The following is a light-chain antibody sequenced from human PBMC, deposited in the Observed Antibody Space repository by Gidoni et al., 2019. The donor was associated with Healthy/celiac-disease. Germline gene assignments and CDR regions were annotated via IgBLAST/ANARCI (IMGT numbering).Light chain of an antibody. V-gene: IGKV3-11*01. CDR2: DAS. CDR3: QQRSNWLLYT. CDR1: QSVSSY. Sequence: EIVLTQSPATLSLSPGERATLSCRASQSVSSYLAWYQQKPGQAPSLLIYDASNRATGIPARFSGSGSGTDFTLTISSLEPEDFAVYYCQQRSNWLLYTFGQGTKLEI. J-gene: IGKJ2*01.